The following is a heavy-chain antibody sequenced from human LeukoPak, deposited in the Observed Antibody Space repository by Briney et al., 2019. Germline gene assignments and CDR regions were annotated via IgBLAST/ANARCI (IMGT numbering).Heavy chain of an antibody. CDR3: AKRHPLAAAATSYFDN. CDR1: GFTFNIYG. CDR2: ISSGGDRT. J-gene: IGHJ4*02. D-gene: IGHD6-13*01. Sequence: PGGSLRLSCAASGFTFNIYGMSWVRQAPGKGLEWVSTISSGGDRTYYADSVKGRFTISRDNSKNTLYLQMASLRVDDTAVYYCAKRHPLAAAATSYFDNWGQGTLVTVSS. V-gene: IGHV3-23*01.